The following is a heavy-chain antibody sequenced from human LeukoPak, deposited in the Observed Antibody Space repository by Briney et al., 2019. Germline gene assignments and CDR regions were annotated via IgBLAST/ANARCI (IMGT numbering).Heavy chain of an antibody. V-gene: IGHV1-18*01. D-gene: IGHD5-12*01. CDR1: GYTFTSYG. Sequence: GASAKVSCKASGYTFTSYGISWVRQAPGQGLEWMGWISAYNGNTNYAQKLQGRVTMTTDTSTSTAYMELRSLRSDDTAVYYCASGYSGYSYYYYGMDVWGQGTTVTVSS. J-gene: IGHJ6*02. CDR2: ISAYNGNT. CDR3: ASGYSGYSYYYYGMDV.